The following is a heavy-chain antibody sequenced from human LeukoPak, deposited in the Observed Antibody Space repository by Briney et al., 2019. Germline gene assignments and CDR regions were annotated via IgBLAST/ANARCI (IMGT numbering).Heavy chain of an antibody. J-gene: IGHJ6*02. D-gene: IGHD6-19*01. Sequence: GGSLRLSCAASGFTFSSYGMHWVRQAPGKGLEWVAFIRYDGSNKYYADSVKGRFTISRDNSKNTLYLQMNSLRAEDTAVYYCARPGPSSGWDYYYYGMDVWGQGTTVTVSS. CDR3: ARPGPSSGWDYYYYGMDV. CDR2: IRYDGSNK. V-gene: IGHV3-30*02. CDR1: GFTFSSYG.